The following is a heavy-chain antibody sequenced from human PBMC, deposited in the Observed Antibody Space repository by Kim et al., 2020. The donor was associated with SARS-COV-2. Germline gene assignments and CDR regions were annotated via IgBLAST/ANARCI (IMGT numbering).Heavy chain of an antibody. D-gene: IGHD2-15*01. Sequence: GGSLRLSCAASGFTFSSYAMHWVRQAPGKGLEWVAVISYNGRSNNYADSVKGRFTISRDNSNNTLYLQMNSLRAEDTAVYYCARDNYCLDYWGQGTLVTVSS. J-gene: IGHJ4*02. CDR3: ARDNYCLDY. CDR2: ISYNGRSN. CDR1: GFTFSSYA. V-gene: IGHV3-33*05.